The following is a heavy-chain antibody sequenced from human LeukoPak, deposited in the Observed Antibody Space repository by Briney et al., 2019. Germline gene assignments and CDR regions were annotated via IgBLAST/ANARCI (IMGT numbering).Heavy chain of an antibody. D-gene: IGHD6-19*01. V-gene: IGHV1-69*13. CDR2: IIPIFGTA. CDR1: GGTFSSYA. J-gene: IGHJ5*02. Sequence: SVKVSCKASGGTFSSYAISWVRQAPGQGLEWMGRIIPIFGTANFAQKFEGRVTITSDESTSTAYMALTSLRSEDTAVYYCATSPAGYSSGGWFDPWGQGTLVTVSS. CDR3: ATSPAGYSSGGWFDP.